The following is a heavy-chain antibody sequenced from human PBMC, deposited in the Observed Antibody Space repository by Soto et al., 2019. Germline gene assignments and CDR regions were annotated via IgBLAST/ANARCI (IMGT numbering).Heavy chain of an antibody. CDR2: IDTSGGTT. V-gene: IGHV3-23*01. CDR1: GFIFSSYG. D-gene: IGHD2-2*01. J-gene: IGHJ4*01. CDR3: AKNQPSWATRAALAY. Sequence: GGSLRLSCAASGFIFSSYGMSWVRQAPGKGLEWVSGIDTSGGTTFYPDSVEGRFTVSRDNSKNTLYLQMNNLRAEDTATYYCAKNQPSWATRAALAYWGRGTLVTVSS.